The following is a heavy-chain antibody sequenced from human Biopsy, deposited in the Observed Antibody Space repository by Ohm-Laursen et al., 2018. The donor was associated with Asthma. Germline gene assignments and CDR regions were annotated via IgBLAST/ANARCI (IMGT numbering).Heavy chain of an antibody. CDR1: GGTFSNFA. J-gene: IGHJ6*02. Sequence: ASVKVSCKVPGGTFSNFAISWVRQAPGQGLEWLGGIMTVLGTPNYAQKFEGRVTITADESTSTAYMEVTSLRSEDTAIYYCARVQVGYSSGCCLFLKKIYYSGMDVWGQGTAVTVSS. CDR2: IMTVLGTP. V-gene: IGHV1-69*13. CDR3: ARVQVGYSSGCCLFLKKIYYSGMDV. D-gene: IGHD3-22*01.